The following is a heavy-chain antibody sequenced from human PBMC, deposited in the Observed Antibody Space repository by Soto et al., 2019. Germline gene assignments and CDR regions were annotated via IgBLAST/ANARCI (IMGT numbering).Heavy chain of an antibody. V-gene: IGHV3-66*01. CDR2: IYSGGAT. D-gene: IGHD1-1*01. CDR1: GFTVSNNY. CDR3: ARDGTYNWV. J-gene: IGHJ4*02. Sequence: EVQLVESGGGLVQPGGSLRLSCAASGFTVSNNYMMWVRQAPGQGLEWVSLIYSGGATYYADSVKGRFTISRDNSKNTLYLQRNSLRAEDTAVYYCARDGTYNWVGGQGLRVPVSS.